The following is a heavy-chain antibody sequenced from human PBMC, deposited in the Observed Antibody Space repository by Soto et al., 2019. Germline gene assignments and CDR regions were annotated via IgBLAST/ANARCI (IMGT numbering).Heavy chain of an antibody. CDR2: MNPNSGNT. Sequence: ASVKVSCKASGYTFTSYDINWVRQATGQGLEWMGWMNPNSGNTGYAQKFQGRVTMTRNTSISTAYMELSSLRSEDTAVYYCARLPYDFWRDSSYYYMDVWGKGTTVTVSS. V-gene: IGHV1-8*01. J-gene: IGHJ6*03. D-gene: IGHD3-3*01. CDR1: GYTFTSYD. CDR3: ARLPYDFWRDSSYYYMDV.